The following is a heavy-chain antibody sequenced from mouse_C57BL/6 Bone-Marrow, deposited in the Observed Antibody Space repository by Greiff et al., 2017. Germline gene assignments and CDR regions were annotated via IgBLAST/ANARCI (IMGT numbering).Heavy chain of an antibody. CDR2: IDPSDSYT. Sequence: QVQLQQPGAELVMPGASVKLSCKASGYTFTSYWMHWVKQRPGQGLEWIGEIDPSDSYTNYNQKFKGKSTLTVDKSSSTAYMQLSSLTSEDSAVYYCALCPYYFDYWGQGTALTVSS. J-gene: IGHJ2*01. D-gene: IGHD6-2*01. V-gene: IGHV1-69*01. CDR3: ALCPYYFDY. CDR1: GYTFTSYW.